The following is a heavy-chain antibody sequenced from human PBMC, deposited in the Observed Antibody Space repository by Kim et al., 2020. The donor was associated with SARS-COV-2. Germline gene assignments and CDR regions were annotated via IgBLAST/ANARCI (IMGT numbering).Heavy chain of an antibody. Sequence: GGSLRLSCAASGFTFSNALMSWVRQAPGKGLEWVGRIKSKTDGGTTDYAAPVKGRFTISRDDSKNTLYLQMNSLKTEDTAVYYCTTGLWFGVEGMDVWGQGTTVTVSS. V-gene: IGHV3-15*01. CDR3: TTGLWFGVEGMDV. D-gene: IGHD3-10*01. CDR2: IKSKTDGGTT. J-gene: IGHJ6*02. CDR1: GFTFSNAL.